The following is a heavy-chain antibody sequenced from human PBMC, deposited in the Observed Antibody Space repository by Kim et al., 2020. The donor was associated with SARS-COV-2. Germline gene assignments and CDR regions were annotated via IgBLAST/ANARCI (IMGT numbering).Heavy chain of an antibody. J-gene: IGHJ6*02. Sequence: SVKVSCKASGGTFSSYAISWVRQAPGQGLEWMGGIIPIFGTANYAQKFQGRVTITADESTSTAYMELSSLRSEDTAVYYCASECCNLGYYYYYGMDVWGQGTTVTVSS. V-gene: IGHV1-69*13. CDR2: IIPIFGTA. CDR1: GGTFSSYA. D-gene: IGHD2-15*01. CDR3: ASECCNLGYYYYYGMDV.